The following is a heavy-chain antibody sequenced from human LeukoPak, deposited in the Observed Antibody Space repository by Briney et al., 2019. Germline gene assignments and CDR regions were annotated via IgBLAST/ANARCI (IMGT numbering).Heavy chain of an antibody. CDR2: INPSGGST. V-gene: IGHV1-46*01. CDR3: ARTLVVINDAFDI. J-gene: IGHJ3*02. D-gene: IGHD3-22*01. CDR1: GYTFTSYY. Sequence: ASVKVSCKASGYTFTSYYMHWVRQAPGQGLEWMGIINPSGGSTSYAQKFQGRVTMTRDMSTSTAYMELSRLRSDDTAVYYCARTLVVINDAFDIWGQGTMVTVSS.